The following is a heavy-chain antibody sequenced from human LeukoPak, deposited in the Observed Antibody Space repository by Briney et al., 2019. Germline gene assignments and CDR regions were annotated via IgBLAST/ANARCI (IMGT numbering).Heavy chain of an antibody. CDR1: GGSINSSSYS. J-gene: IGHJ4*02. CDR3: ASMTIFGLDDGFDC. Sequence: SETLSLTCTVSGGSINSSSYSWGWIRQPPGKGLEWIGSLYYSGTTYYNPSLKSRVTISVDTSTNQLSLKLSSVTAADTAVFYCASMTIFGLDDGFDCWGQGVLVTVSS. D-gene: IGHD3/OR15-3a*01. CDR2: LYYSGTT. V-gene: IGHV4-39*01.